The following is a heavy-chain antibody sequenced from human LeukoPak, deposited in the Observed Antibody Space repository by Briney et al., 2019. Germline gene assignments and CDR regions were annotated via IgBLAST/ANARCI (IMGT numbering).Heavy chain of an antibody. J-gene: IGHJ6*02. Sequence: GGSLRLSCAASGFTFSSYGMHWVRQAPGKGLEWVAFIRYDGSNKYYADSVKGRFTISRDNSKNTLYLQMNSLRAEDTAVYYCAKDRKWWELLHNYGMDVWGQGTTVTVSS. CDR3: AKDRKWWELLHNYGMDV. CDR1: GFTFSSYG. D-gene: IGHD1-26*01. V-gene: IGHV3-30*02. CDR2: IRYDGSNK.